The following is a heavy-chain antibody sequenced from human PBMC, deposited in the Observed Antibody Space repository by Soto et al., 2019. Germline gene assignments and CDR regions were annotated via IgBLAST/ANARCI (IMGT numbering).Heavy chain of an antibody. D-gene: IGHD5-18*01. CDR2: IYYSGNT. J-gene: IGHJ5*02. CDR1: GGSVSSGDYY. Sequence: LSLTCTVSGGSVSSGDYYWSWIRQPPGKGLEWIGYIYYSGNTNYNPSLKSRVIISVDTSKNLFSLKLTSVTAADTAVYYCARIPVDTSMIYWLDPWGQGTLVTVSS. V-gene: IGHV4-61*08. CDR3: ARIPVDTSMIYWLDP.